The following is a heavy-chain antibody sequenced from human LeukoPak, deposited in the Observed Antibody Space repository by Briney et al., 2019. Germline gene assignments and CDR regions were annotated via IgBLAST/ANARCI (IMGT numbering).Heavy chain of an antibody. CDR2: IYYSGTT. CDR1: GGSISSGDSY. D-gene: IGHD3-22*01. J-gene: IGHJ4*02. V-gene: IGHV4-30-4*01. CDR3: ARLEQGFHTYYYDSSGYRYFDY. Sequence: PSETLSLTCTVSGGSISSGDSYWSWIRQPPGKGLEWIGYIYYSGTTYYNPSLKSRVTISVDTSKNQFSLKLSSVTAADTAVYYCARLEQGFHTYYYDSSGYRYFDYWGQGTLVTVSS.